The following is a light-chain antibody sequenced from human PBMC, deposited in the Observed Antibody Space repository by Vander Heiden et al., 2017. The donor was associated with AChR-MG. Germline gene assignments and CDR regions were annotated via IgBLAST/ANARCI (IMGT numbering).Light chain of an antibody. J-gene: IGKJ2*01. CDR2: AAS. CDR1: YSISSY. CDR3: QQCYSTPRT. Sequence: DIQMTQPPSSLSASVGYRVTITCRASYSISSYLNWYQQKPGKAPKLLIYAASSLQSGVPSRFSGSGSGTDFTLTISSLQPEDFATYYCQQCYSTPRTFGQGTKLEIK. V-gene: IGKV1-39*01.